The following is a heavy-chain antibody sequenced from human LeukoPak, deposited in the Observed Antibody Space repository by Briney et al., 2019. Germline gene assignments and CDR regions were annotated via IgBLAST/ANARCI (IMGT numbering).Heavy chain of an antibody. Sequence: GGSLRLSCAASGFTFSNYGMHWVRQAPGKGLEWVAFIRYDGSNKYYADSVKGRFTISRDNAKNSVYLQMSSLRAEDMAFYYCAKAGGSGYYNDAFDIWGQGTMVTVSS. D-gene: IGHD3-22*01. CDR3: AKAGGSGYYNDAFDI. CDR1: GFTFSNYG. J-gene: IGHJ3*02. V-gene: IGHV3-30*02. CDR2: IRYDGSNK.